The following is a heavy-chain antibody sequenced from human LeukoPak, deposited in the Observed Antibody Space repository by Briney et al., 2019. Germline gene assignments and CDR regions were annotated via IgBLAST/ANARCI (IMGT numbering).Heavy chain of an antibody. CDR3: ARAAAAPISSFDY. CDR2: ISGSGGST. J-gene: IGHJ4*02. CDR1: GFSFSDYY. V-gene: IGHV3-23*01. D-gene: IGHD6-13*01. Sequence: GGSLRLSCAASGFSFSDYYMSWVRQAPGKGLEWVSAISGSGGSTYYADSVKGRFTISRDNSKNTLYLQMNSLRAEDTAVYYCARAAAAPISSFDYWGQGTLVTVSS.